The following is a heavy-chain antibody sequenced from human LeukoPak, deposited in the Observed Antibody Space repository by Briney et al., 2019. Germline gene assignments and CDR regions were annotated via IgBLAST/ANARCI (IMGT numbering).Heavy chain of an antibody. CDR1: GFTFSTYA. V-gene: IGHV3-7*01. D-gene: IGHD1-26*01. Sequence: PGGSLRLSCAASGFTFSTYAMNWVRQAPGKGLEWVANIKQDGSEKYYVDSVKGRFTISRDNAKNSLYLQMNSLRAEDTAVYYCARDRELLNYWGQGTLVTVSS. J-gene: IGHJ4*02. CDR2: IKQDGSEK. CDR3: ARDRELLNY.